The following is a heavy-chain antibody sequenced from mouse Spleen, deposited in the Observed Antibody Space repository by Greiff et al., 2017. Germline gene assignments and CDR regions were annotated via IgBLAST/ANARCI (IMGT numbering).Heavy chain of an antibody. CDR3: ARSYSNYASYAMDY. CDR2: INPNNGGT. Sequence: VQLQQSGPELVKTGASVKISCKASGYSFTDYNMHWVKQSHGKSLEWIGYINPNNGGTSYNQKFKGKATLTVNKSSSTAYMELRSLTSEDSAVYYCARSYSNYASYAMDYWGQGTSVTVSS. V-gene: IGHV1-22*01. D-gene: IGHD2-5*01. J-gene: IGHJ4*01. CDR1: GYSFTDYN.